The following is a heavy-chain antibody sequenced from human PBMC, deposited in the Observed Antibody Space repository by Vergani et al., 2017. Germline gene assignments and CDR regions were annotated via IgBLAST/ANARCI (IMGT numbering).Heavy chain of an antibody. Sequence: QVQLVQSGAEVKKPGASVKVSCKASGYTSTSYGISWLRQAPGQGLEWMGWISAYNGNTNYAPKLQGRVTMTTDTSTRTAYMELRCLRADDTAVYYCAREQWLPIDYFDYWGQGTLVTVSS. CDR1: GYTSTSYG. V-gene: IGHV1-18*04. D-gene: IGHD6-19*01. CDR2: ISAYNGNT. J-gene: IGHJ4*02. CDR3: AREQWLPIDYFDY.